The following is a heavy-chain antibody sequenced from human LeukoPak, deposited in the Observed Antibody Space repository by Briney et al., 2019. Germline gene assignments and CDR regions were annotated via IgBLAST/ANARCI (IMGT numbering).Heavy chain of an antibody. CDR1: GGSISSYY. D-gene: IGHD6-13*01. V-gene: IGHV4-4*07. Sequence: SETLSLTCTVSGGSISSYYWSWIRQPAGKGLEWIGRIYTSGSTNYNPSLKSRVTMSVDTSKNQFSLKLSSVTAADTAVYYCAREGIAAAGTGRLFDYWGQGTLVTVSS. CDR3: AREGIAAAGTGRLFDY. CDR2: IYTSGST. J-gene: IGHJ4*02.